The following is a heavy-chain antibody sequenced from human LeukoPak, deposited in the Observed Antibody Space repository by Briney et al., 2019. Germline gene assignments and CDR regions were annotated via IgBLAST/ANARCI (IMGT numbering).Heavy chain of an antibody. Sequence: SGTLSLTCTVSGCSFSSYYWSWIRQPPGEGLEWFGHIDYSGSTYYNPSLKSRVTISIYNSTNTLSLNLRSVTAADTAVYYCARDYGPARGFGYWGQGALVSV. D-gene: IGHD3-10*01. J-gene: IGHJ4*02. CDR1: GCSFSSYY. V-gene: IGHV4-59*01. CDR3: ARDYGPARGFGY. CDR2: IDYSGST.